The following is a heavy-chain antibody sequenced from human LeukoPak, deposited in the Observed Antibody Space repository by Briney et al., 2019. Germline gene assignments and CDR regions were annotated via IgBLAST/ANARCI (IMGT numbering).Heavy chain of an antibody. Sequence: SQTLSLTCTVSGGSISSGSYYWSWIRQPAGKGLEWIGRIYTIGSTNYNPSLKSRVTISVDTSKNQFSLKLSSVTAADTAVYYCAREGYYYDSSGEFDYWGQGTLVTVSS. CDR1: GGSISSGSYY. CDR2: IYTIGST. V-gene: IGHV4-61*02. J-gene: IGHJ4*02. D-gene: IGHD3-22*01. CDR3: AREGYYYDSSGEFDY.